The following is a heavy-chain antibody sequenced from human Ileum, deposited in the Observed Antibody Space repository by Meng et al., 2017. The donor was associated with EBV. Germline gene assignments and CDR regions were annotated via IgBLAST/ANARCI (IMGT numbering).Heavy chain of an antibody. D-gene: IGHD3-10*01. CDR2: IHNSGTT. CDR1: GGSLTSLNHNL. Sequence: QVQLQESGPGLVKPSGXLSLTCVVSGGSLTSLNHNLWNGVRQAPGKGLEWIGEIHNSGTTNYNPSFESRVSISLDTSRNQFSLMLTSVTAADTAVYYCADPPSGFWGQGILVTVSS. CDR3: ADPPSGF. J-gene: IGHJ4*02. V-gene: IGHV4-4*02.